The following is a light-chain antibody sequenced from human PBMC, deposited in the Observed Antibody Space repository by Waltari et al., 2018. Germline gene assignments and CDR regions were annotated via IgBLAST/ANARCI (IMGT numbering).Light chain of an antibody. J-gene: IGLJ2*01. CDR2: KDS. CDR1: ALPKQY. Sequence: SYELTQPPPVSVSPGQTARTTCSAHALPKQYAYWYQPKPGQAPVLVIYKDSERPSGIPERFSGSSSGTTVTLTISGVQAEDEADYYCQSADSSGTYVVFGGGTKLTVL. V-gene: IGLV3-25*03. CDR3: QSADSSGTYVV.